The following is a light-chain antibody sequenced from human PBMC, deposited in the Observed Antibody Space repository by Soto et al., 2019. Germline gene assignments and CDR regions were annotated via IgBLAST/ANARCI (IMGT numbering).Light chain of an antibody. V-gene: IGLV2-8*01. J-gene: IGLJ2*01. CDR1: SSDVGGYNY. Sequence: QSALTQPPSASGSPGQSVTISCTGTSSDVGGYNYVSWYQQHPGKAPKLMIYEVSQRPSGVPDRFSGSKSANTASLTVSGLQAEDEADYYCSSYGGSNNVVFGRGTKLTVL. CDR2: EVS. CDR3: SSYGGSNNVV.